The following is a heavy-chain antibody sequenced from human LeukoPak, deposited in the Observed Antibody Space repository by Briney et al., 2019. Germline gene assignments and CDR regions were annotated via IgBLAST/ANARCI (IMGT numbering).Heavy chain of an antibody. CDR2: ISWNSDTI. J-gene: IGHJ4*02. D-gene: IGHD5-24*01. V-gene: IGHV3-9*01. CDR3: AKEGRSLQTY. Sequence: GGSLRLSCVASGFTFDDYAMYWVRQVPGKGLERVSGISWNSDTIDYADSVKGRFTISRDNAKISLYLQMNSLRVEDTAVYYCAKEGRSLQTYWGQGTLVTVSS. CDR1: GFTFDDYA.